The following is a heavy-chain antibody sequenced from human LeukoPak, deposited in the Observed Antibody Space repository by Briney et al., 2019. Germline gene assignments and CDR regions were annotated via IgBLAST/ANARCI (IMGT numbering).Heavy chain of an antibody. CDR1: GYTLTELS. D-gene: IGHD2-2*01. V-gene: IGHV1-24*01. CDR2: FDPEDGET. CDR3: ARGGVVVPAALVGYYYYGMDV. J-gene: IGHJ6*02. Sequence: ASVKVSCKVSGYTLTELSMHWVRQAPGKGPEWMGGFDPEDGETIYAQKFQGRVTMTEDTSRDIAYMELSSLRSEDTAVYYCARGGVVVPAALVGYYYYGMDVWGQGTTVTVSS.